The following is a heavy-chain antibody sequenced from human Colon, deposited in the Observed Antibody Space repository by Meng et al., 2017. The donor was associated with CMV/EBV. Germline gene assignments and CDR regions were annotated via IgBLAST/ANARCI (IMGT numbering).Heavy chain of an antibody. CDR2: ILPVLDVG. D-gene: IGHD4/OR15-4a*01. CDR1: GFTFRNYA. J-gene: IGHJ6*02. CDR3: ARARGGANHYYHGMDV. Sequence: GGSLRLSCAASGFTFRNYAMSWVRQAPGKGLEWMGGILPVLDVGHHAQKFQGRVTITADKSTSTAYMELSSLRSDDTAVYYCARARGGANHYYHGMDVWGQGTTVTVSS. V-gene: IGHV1-69*10.